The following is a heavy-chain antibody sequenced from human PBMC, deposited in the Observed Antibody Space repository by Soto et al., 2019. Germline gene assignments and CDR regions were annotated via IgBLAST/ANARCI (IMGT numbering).Heavy chain of an antibody. CDR3: ARVYSWSDNDYYYYMDV. CDR2: IYSGGST. Sequence: WVSLRLSWTVSGFTVSSNHMSWVRQTQGKGLEWVSLIYSGGSTYYADSVKGTFTISIDNSKNTVYLQMNSLRAEDTAVYYCARVYSWSDNDYYYYMDVWGKGTTVTVSS. D-gene: IGHD3-3*01. CDR1: GFTVSSNH. J-gene: IGHJ6*03. V-gene: IGHV3-66*01.